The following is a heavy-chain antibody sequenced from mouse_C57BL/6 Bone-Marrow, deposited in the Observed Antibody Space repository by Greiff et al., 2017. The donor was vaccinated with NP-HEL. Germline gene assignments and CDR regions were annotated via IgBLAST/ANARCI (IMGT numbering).Heavy chain of an antibody. Sequence: VQLQQSGPVLVKPGASVKMSCKASGYTFTDYYMNWVKQSHGKSLEWIGVINPYNGGTSYNQQFKGKATLTVDKSSSTAYMELNSLTSEDSAVYYCARVGPYDAMDYWGQGTSVTVSS. D-gene: IGHD6-5*01. V-gene: IGHV1-19*01. CDR1: GYTFTDYY. CDR3: ARVGPYDAMDY. CDR2: INPYNGGT. J-gene: IGHJ4*01.